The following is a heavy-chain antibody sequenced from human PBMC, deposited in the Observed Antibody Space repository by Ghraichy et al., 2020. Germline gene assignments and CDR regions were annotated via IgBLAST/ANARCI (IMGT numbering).Heavy chain of an antibody. V-gene: IGHV4-34*01. CDR2: INHSGST. CDR3: ARRGIAAAGKYFQH. Sequence: SETLSLTCAVYGGSFSGYYWSWIRQPPGKGLEWIGEINHSGSTNYNPSLKSRVTISVDTPKNQFSLKLSSVTAADTAVYYCARRGIAAAGKYFQHWGQGTLVTVSS. CDR1: GGSFSGYY. D-gene: IGHD6-13*01. J-gene: IGHJ1*01.